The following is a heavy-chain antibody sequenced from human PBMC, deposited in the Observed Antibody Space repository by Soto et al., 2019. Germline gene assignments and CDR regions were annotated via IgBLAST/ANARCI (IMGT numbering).Heavy chain of an antibody. CDR3: ARGARTYYYDSSGYPY. CDR1: GFTFSSYW. V-gene: IGHV3-7*03. Sequence: TGGSLRLSCAASGFTFSSYWMSWVRQAPGKGLEWVANIKQDGSEKYYVDSVKGRFTISRDNAKNSLYLQMNSLRAEDTAVYYCARGARTYYYDSSGYPYWGQGTLVTVSS. CDR2: IKQDGSEK. J-gene: IGHJ4*02. D-gene: IGHD3-22*01.